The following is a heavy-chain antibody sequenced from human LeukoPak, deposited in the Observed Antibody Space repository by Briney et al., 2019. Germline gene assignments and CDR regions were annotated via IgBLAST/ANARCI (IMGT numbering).Heavy chain of an antibody. D-gene: IGHD3-22*01. CDR1: GGSISGHY. V-gene: IGHV4-59*11. Sequence: SETLSLTCTVSGGSISGHYWSWIRQPPGKGLEWIGYIYYSGSTNYNPSLKSRVTISVDTSKNQFSLTLTSMTAADTAVYYCASTSYYDSSGCLDYWGQGTLVTVSS. J-gene: IGHJ4*02. CDR3: ASTSYYDSSGCLDY. CDR2: IYYSGST.